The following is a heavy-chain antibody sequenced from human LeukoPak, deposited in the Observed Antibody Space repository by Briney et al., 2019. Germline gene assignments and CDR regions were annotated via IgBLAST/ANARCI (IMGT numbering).Heavy chain of an antibody. J-gene: IGHJ1*01. CDR2: IWYDGSNK. D-gene: IGHD2-15*01. CDR1: GFTFSSYG. V-gene: IGHV3-33*01. Sequence: GGSLRLSCAASGFTFSSYGMHWVRQAPGKGLEWVAVIWYDGSNKYYADSVKGRFTISRDNSENTLYLQMNSLRAEDTAVYYCARANLGYCSGGSCYSSAEYFQHWGQGTLVTVSS. CDR3: ARANLGYCSGGSCYSSAEYFQH.